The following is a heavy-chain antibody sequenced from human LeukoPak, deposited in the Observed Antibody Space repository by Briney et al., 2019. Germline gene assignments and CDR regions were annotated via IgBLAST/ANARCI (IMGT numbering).Heavy chain of an antibody. V-gene: IGHV3-53*01. CDR2: IYSGGST. CDR3: ASRHDLID. CDR1: GFTVSSNY. J-gene: IGHJ4*02. Sequence: GGSLRLSCAASGFTVSSNYMSWVRQAPGKGLEWVSVIYSGGSTYYADSVKGRFTISRDNARNSLYLQMNSLRAEDTAVYCCASRHDLIDWGQGTLVTVSS. D-gene: IGHD2-21*01.